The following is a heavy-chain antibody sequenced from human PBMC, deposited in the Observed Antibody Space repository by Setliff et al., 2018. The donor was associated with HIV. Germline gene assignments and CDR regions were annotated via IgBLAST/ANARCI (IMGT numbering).Heavy chain of an antibody. CDR3: ARGPGYKSSWYGAFDI. CDR2: INPNSGGT. CDR1: GDAFTDYY. J-gene: IGHJ3*02. V-gene: IGHV1-2*02. D-gene: IGHD6-13*01. Sequence: ASVKVSCKASGDAFTDYYIHWVRQAPGQGLEWMGWINPNSGGTNYAQKFQGRVTMTRDTSISTAFMDLSRLRSDDTAVYYCARGPGYKSSWYGAFDIWGQGTMVTVS.